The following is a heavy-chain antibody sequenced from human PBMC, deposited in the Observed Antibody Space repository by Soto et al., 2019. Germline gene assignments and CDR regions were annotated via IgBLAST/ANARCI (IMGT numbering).Heavy chain of an antibody. D-gene: IGHD6-13*01. CDR2: IYHSGTT. CDR1: GCSISSGFY. CDR3: ARGMNPHAY. Sequence: ASEALSLTCNVSGCSISSGFYWGWVRQPPGKGLEWIGAIYHSGTTYFNPSLKRRGTMAIDTSKNQFSLSLASVAAADTAVYYCARGMNPHAYWCQGTLVTVSS. V-gene: IGHV4-38-2*02. J-gene: IGHJ4*02.